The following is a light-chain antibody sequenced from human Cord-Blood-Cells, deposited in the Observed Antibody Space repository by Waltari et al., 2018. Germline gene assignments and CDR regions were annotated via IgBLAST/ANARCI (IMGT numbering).Light chain of an antibody. CDR3: CSYAGSSTWV. Sequence: QSALTQPASASGSPGQSITISCTGTSSDVGSYNLVSWYQPHAGKAPKLIIYEGSKRPSGVSNRFSGSKSGNTASLTISGLQAEDEADYYCCSYAGSSTWVFGGWTKLTVL. CDR2: EGS. V-gene: IGLV2-23*01. CDR1: SSDVGSYNL. J-gene: IGLJ3*02.